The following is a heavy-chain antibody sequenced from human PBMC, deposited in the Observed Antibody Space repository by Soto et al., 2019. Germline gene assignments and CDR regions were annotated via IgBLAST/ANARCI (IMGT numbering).Heavy chain of an antibody. V-gene: IGHV4-4*07. CDR2: IYTSVST. J-gene: IGHJ4*02. D-gene: IGHD5-12*01. Sequence: PSETLSLTCTVSGGSISSYYWSWIRQPAGKGLEWIGRIYTSVSTNYNPSLKSRVTMSVDTSKNQFSLKLSSVTAADTAVYYCARVERWLQSGEFDYWGQGTLVTVSS. CDR1: GGSISSYY. CDR3: ARVERWLQSGEFDY.